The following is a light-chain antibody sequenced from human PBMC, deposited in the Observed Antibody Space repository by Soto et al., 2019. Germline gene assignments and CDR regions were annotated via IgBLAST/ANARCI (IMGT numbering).Light chain of an antibody. Sequence: EIVLTQSPCTLSLSPGERATLSCRASQSVSNNYLAWYQQKPGQAPRLLIHDASTRATGIPDRFSGSGSGTDFTLTISRLEPEDFAVYYCQQCGSSSTFGQGTKVDIK. CDR2: DAS. J-gene: IGKJ1*01. CDR1: QSVSNNY. CDR3: QQCGSSST. V-gene: IGKV3-20*01.